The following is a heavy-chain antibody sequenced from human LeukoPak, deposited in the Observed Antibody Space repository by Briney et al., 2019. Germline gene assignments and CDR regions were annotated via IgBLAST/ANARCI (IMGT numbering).Heavy chain of an antibody. J-gene: IGHJ4*02. Sequence: SETLSLTCTVSGGSISSGGYYWSWIRQHPGKGLEWIGYIYYSGSTYYNPSLKSRVTISVDTSKNQFSLKLSSVTAADTAVYYCAWGYCSGGSCKPLDYWGQGTLVTVSS. D-gene: IGHD2-15*01. CDR1: GGSISSGGYY. CDR2: IYYSGST. V-gene: IGHV4-31*03. CDR3: AWGYCSGGSCKPLDY.